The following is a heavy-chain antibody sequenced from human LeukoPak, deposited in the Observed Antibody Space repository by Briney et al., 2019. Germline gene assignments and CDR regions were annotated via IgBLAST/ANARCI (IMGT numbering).Heavy chain of an antibody. CDR2: ISYDGSNK. Sequence: GRSLRLSCAASGFTFSSYAMHWVRQAPGKGLEWVAVISYDGSNKYYADSVKGRFTNSRDNSKNTLYLQMNSLRAEDTAVYYCARGDDSSGYYYGFWGQGTLVTVSS. J-gene: IGHJ4*02. V-gene: IGHV3-30-3*01. CDR3: ARGDDSSGYYYGF. CDR1: GFTFSSYA. D-gene: IGHD3-22*01.